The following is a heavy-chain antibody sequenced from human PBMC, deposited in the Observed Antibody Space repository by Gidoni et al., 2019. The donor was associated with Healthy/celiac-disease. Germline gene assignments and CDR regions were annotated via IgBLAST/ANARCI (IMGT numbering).Heavy chain of an antibody. CDR2: IYTGGST. D-gene: IGHD3-10*01. J-gene: IGHJ4*02. CDR3: ARTLRVRELPDY. CDR1: GGSISSGSYY. Sequence: QVQLQESGPGLVKPSQTLSLTCTVSGGSISSGSYYWSWIRQPAGKGLEWIGRIYTGGSTNYNPSLKSRVTISVDTSKNQFSLKLSSVTAADTAVYYCARTLRVRELPDYWGQGTLVTVSS. V-gene: IGHV4-61*02.